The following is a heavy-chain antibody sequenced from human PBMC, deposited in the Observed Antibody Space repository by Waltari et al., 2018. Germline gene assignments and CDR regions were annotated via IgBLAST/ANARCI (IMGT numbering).Heavy chain of an antibody. V-gene: IGHV4-4*07. CDR3: ARGGHGRSWDLLPLDH. CDR2: IYVGDSI. D-gene: IGHD1-26*01. Sequence: QVQLQESGPGLVKPSETLSLTCNVSGDSMYEYYWSWIRQPAGKGLEWIGRIYVGDSINYNPSFRSRVTMSLDTSKKQFSLKLRSVTAADTAVYYCARGGHGRSWDLLPLDHWGQGSLVTVSS. CDR1: GDSMYEYY. J-gene: IGHJ4*02.